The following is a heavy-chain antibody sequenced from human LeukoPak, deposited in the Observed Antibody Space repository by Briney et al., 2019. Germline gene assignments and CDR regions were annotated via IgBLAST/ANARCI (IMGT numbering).Heavy chain of an antibody. CDR2: ISGSGGST. J-gene: IGHJ4*02. CDR3: AKDSVPWYGAKGVLFDY. V-gene: IGHV3-23*01. Sequence: GGSLRLSCAASGFSFSRYTMNRVRQAPGKGLEWVSAISGSGGSTYYADSVKGRFTISRDNSKNTLYLQMNSLRAEDTAVYYCAKDSVPWYGAKGVLFDYWGQGTLVTVSS. CDR1: GFSFSRYT. D-gene: IGHD4-17*01.